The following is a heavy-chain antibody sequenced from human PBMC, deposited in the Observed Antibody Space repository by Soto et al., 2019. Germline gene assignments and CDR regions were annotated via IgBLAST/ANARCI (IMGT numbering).Heavy chain of an antibody. CDR3: AKVLRDSSGFGPADHRPPGYYYYYGMDV. CDR1: GFTFSSYG. V-gene: IGHV3-30*18. J-gene: IGHJ6*02. D-gene: IGHD3-22*01. Sequence: QVQLVESGGGVVQPGRSLRLSCAASGFTFSSYGMHWVRQAPGKGLEWVAVISYEGSNKYYADSVKGRFTISRDNSKNTLYQQMNSLRAEDTAVYYCAKVLRDSSGFGPADHRPPGYYYYYGMDVWGQGTTVTVSS. CDR2: ISYEGSNK.